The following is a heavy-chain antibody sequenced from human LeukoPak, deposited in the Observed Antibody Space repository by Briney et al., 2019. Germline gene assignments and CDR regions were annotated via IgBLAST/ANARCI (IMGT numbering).Heavy chain of an antibody. D-gene: IGHD6-6*01. CDR3: ARAPTLEYSSSSNWFDP. CDR2: INHSGST. Sequence: PSETLSLTCAVYGGSFSGYYWSWIRQPPGKGLEWIGEINHSGSTNYNLSLKSRVTISIDTSKNQFSLKLSSVTAADTAVYYCARAPTLEYSSSSNWFDPWGQGTLVTVSS. CDR1: GGSFSGYY. J-gene: IGHJ5*02. V-gene: IGHV4-34*01.